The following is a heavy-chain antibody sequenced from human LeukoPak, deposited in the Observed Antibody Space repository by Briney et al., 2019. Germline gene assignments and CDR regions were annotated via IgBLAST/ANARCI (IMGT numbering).Heavy chain of an antibody. V-gene: IGHV3-23*01. CDR2: ISGSGGST. J-gene: IGHJ4*02. CDR3: AKAWLYCSSTSCFFDY. Sequence: GGSLRLSCAASGFTFSGYAMSWVRQAPGKGREWVSAISGSGGSTYYADSVKGRFTISRDNSKNTLYLQMNSLRAEDTAVYYCAKAWLYCSSTSCFFDYWGQGPLVTVSS. D-gene: IGHD2-2*01. CDR1: GFTFSGYA.